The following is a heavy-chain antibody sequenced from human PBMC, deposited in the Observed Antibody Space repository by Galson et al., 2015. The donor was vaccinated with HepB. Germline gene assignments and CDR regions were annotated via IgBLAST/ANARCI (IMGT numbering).Heavy chain of an antibody. D-gene: IGHD6-13*01. CDR2: ITPLFGTA. Sequence: SCKASGGTFSRYTFSWVRQAPGQGLEWMGGITPLFGTAKYAQKFQGRVTITADESTSRVYMDLSNLRPEDTAVYYCAREGIAAAANPVDYWGQGTLVTVSS. CDR1: GGTFSRYT. V-gene: IGHV1-69*01. J-gene: IGHJ4*02. CDR3: AREGIAAAANPVDY.